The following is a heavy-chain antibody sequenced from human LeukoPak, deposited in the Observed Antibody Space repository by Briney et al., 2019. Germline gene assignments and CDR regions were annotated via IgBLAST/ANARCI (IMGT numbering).Heavy chain of an antibody. D-gene: IGHD6-13*01. J-gene: IGHJ4*02. CDR3: TRDPQSSWYDY. Sequence: PGGSVRLSCAASGFTFSSYEMNWVRQAPGKGLEWVSYISSSGSTIYYADSVKGRFTISRDNAKNSVYLQMNSLRAEDTAVYYCTRDPQSSWYDYWGQGTLVTASS. CDR2: ISSSGSTI. CDR1: GFTFSSYE. V-gene: IGHV3-48*03.